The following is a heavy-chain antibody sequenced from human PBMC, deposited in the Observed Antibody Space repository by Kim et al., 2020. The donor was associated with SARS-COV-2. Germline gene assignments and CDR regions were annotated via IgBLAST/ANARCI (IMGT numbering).Heavy chain of an antibody. J-gene: IGHJ3*02. CDR2: IYYSGST. CDR3: ARKLGAKPGGDAFDI. D-gene: IGHD1-26*01. V-gene: IGHV4-39*07. Sequence: SETLSLTCTVSGGSISSSSYYWGWIRQPPGKGLEWIGSIYYSGSTYYNPSLKSRVTISVDTSKNQFSLKLSSVTAADTAVYYCARKLGAKPGGDAFDIWGQGTMVTVSS. CDR1: GGSISSSSYY.